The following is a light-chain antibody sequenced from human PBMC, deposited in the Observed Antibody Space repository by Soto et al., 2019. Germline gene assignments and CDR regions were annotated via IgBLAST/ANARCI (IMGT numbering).Light chain of an antibody. CDR2: SAS. Sequence: EIVMTQSPATLSVSPGETASLSCRASQAINSNLAWYQQRPGQAPRLLIYSASTRATGVPARVSGSGSETEFTLIISSLQPEDFATYYCQQSYSTLFTFGPGTKVDIK. CDR1: QAINSN. CDR3: QQSYSTLFT. V-gene: IGKV3-15*01. J-gene: IGKJ3*01.